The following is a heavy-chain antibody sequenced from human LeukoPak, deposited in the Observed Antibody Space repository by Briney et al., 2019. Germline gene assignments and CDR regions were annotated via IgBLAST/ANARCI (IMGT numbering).Heavy chain of an antibody. J-gene: IGHJ6*02. CDR2: INPNSGGT. D-gene: IGHD6-19*01. CDR3: ARWHSSGWYYYGMDV. V-gene: IGHV1-2*02. CDR1: GYTFTGYY. Sequence: ASVKVSCKASGYTFTGYYMHWVRQAPGQGLEWMGWINPNSGGTNYAQKFQGRVTMTRDTSISTAYMELSRLRSDDTAVYYYARWHSSGWYYYGMDVWGQGTTVTVSS.